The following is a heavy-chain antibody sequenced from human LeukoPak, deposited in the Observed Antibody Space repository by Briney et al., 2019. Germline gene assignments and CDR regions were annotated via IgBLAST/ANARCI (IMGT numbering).Heavy chain of an antibody. CDR1: GYTFTNYG. D-gene: IGHD3-22*01. CDR2: ISPYNGNT. Sequence: SVKVSCKASGYTFTNYGISWVRQAPGQGLEWMGWISPYNGNTIYAQKLQGRVTMTTDTSTSTAYMELRSLRSDDTAVYYCARGSPPRVYYDRSGYYSYYFDYWGQGTLVTVSS. CDR3: ARGSPPRVYYDRSGYYSYYFDY. J-gene: IGHJ4*02. V-gene: IGHV1-18*01.